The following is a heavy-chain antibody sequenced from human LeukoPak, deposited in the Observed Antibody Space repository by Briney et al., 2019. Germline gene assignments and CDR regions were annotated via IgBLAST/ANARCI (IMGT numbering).Heavy chain of an antibody. CDR3: ARDSYDILTGQNYYYYMDV. CDR2: IYTSGST. CDR1: GGSISSYY. J-gene: IGHJ6*03. Sequence: SETLSLTCTVSGGSISSYYWSWIRQPAGKGLEWIGRIYTSGSTNYSPSLKSRVTMSVDTSKNQFSLKLSSVTAADTAVYYCARDSYDILTGQNYYYYMDVWGKGTTVTVSS. V-gene: IGHV4-4*07. D-gene: IGHD3-9*01.